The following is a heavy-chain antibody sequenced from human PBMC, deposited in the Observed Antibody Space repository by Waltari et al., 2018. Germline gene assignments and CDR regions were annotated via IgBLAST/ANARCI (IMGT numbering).Heavy chain of an antibody. J-gene: IGHJ6*02. CDR3: AKAAAYYYYYGMDV. Sequence: EVQLLESGGGLVQPGGSLRLSCAASGFTFSSYAMSWVRQARGKGLEWVSAISGSGGSTYYADSVKGRFTISRDKSKNTLYLQMNSLRAEDTAVYYCAKAAAYYYYYGMDVWGQGTTVTVSS. D-gene: IGHD2-15*01. V-gene: IGHV3-23*01. CDR1: GFTFSSYA. CDR2: ISGSGGST.